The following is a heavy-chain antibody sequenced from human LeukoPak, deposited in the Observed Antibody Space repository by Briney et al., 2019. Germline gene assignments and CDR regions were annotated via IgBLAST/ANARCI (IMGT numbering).Heavy chain of an antibody. D-gene: IGHD6-19*01. V-gene: IGHV4-34*01. CDR1: GGSFSGYY. CDR2: INHSGST. CDR3: ARLTVAGGWFDP. Sequence: KPSETLSLTCAVYGGSFSGYYWSWIRQPPGKGLEWIGEINHSGSTNYNPSLKSRVTISVDTSENQFSLKLSSVTAADTAVYYCARLTVAGGWFDPWGQGTLVTVSS. J-gene: IGHJ5*02.